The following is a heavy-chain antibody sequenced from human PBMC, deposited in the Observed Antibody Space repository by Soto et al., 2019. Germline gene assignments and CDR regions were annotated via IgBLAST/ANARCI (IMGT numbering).Heavy chain of an antibody. CDR2: INPSSGST. Sequence: GASVKVSCKASGYTFTSYYMHWVRQAPGQGLEWMGIINPSSGSTTYAEKLQGRVTMTRDTSTSTIYMELSSLRSEDTAVYYCARIEVLRDAFDIWGQGTMVT. CDR3: ARIEVLRDAFDI. D-gene: IGHD3-16*01. V-gene: IGHV1-46*01. CDR1: GYTFTSYY. J-gene: IGHJ3*02.